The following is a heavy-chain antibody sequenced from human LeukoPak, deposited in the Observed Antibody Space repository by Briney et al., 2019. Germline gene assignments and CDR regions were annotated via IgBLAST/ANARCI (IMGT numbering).Heavy chain of an antibody. J-gene: IGHJ3*02. CDR1: GGSINNSYW. CDR3: ARDLYSSKTNDAFVI. CDR2: VYHRGST. D-gene: IGHD6-13*01. V-gene: IGHV4-4*02. Sequence: SETLSLTCDISGGSINNSYWWTWVRQPPGKGLEWIGEVYHRGSTNYNPSLKSRVTISLDTSKNQFSLKLSSVTTADTAVYYCARDLYSSKTNDAFVIWGQGTMVTVSS.